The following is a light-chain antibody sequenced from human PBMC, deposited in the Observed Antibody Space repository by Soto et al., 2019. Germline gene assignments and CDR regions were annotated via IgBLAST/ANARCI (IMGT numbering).Light chain of an antibody. J-gene: IGKJ5*01. Sequence: EIVLTQSPGTLSLSPGEIATLSFRASQSVSSSYLAWYQQKPGQAPRLLIYGASSRATGIPDRFSGSGSGTDFTLTISSLEPEDFAVYYCQQRSNWLSITFGQGTRLEIK. CDR2: GAS. CDR1: QSVSSSY. V-gene: IGKV3D-20*02. CDR3: QQRSNWLSIT.